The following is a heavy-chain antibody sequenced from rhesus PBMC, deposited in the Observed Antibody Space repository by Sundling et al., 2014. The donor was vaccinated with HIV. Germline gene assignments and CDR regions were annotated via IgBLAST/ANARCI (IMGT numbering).Heavy chain of an antibody. CDR2: IHGSGGGT. CDR1: GGSISSNNW. Sequence: QVQLQESGPAVVKPSETLSLTCAVSGGSISSNNWWTWIRQSPGKGLEWIGSIHGSGGGTDDNPALNSRVTISKDTPNNQFSLNLMSVTAADTGVYYCAREDRQLENFDHWGQGLLVTVSS. V-gene: IGHV4-93*01. D-gene: IGHD6-25*01. J-gene: IGHJ4*01. CDR3: AREDRQLENFDH.